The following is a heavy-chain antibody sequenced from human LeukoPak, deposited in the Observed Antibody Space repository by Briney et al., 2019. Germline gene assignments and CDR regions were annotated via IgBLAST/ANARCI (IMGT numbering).Heavy chain of an antibody. V-gene: IGHV3-53*01. Sequence: GGSLRLSCAASGFTVSSNYMSWVRQAPGKGLEWVSVIYSGGSTYYADSVKGRFTISRDNSKNTLYLQMNSLRAEDTAVYYCARDLYYYDSSGPDGAFDIWGQGTMVTVSS. CDR2: IYSGGST. CDR3: ARDLYYYDSSGPDGAFDI. D-gene: IGHD3-22*01. CDR1: GFTVSSNY. J-gene: IGHJ3*02.